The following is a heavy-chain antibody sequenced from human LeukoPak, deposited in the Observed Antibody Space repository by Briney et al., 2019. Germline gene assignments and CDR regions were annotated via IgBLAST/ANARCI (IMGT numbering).Heavy chain of an antibody. J-gene: IGHJ4*02. CDR3: ARDNPVLSLTDY. D-gene: IGHD1-14*01. Sequence: SETLSLTCTVSSGSISSYYWSWIRQPAGKGLEWIGRIYTSGSTNYNPSLKSRVTMSVDTSKNQFSLKLSSVTAADTAVYYCARDNPVLSLTDYWGQGTLVTVSS. CDR2: IYTSGST. CDR1: SGSISSYY. V-gene: IGHV4-4*07.